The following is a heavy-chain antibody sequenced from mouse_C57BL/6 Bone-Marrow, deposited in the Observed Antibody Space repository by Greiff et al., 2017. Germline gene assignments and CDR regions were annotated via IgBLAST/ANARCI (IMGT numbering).Heavy chain of an antibody. D-gene: IGHD2-4*01. J-gene: IGHJ4*01. CDR1: GFSLTSYG. V-gene: IGHV2-2*01. CDR2: IWSGGST. CDR3: ARKGDYDEEDY. Sequence: QVQLQQSGPGLVQPSQSLSITCTVSGFSLTSYGVHWVRQSPGKGLEWLGVIWSGGSTDYNAAFISRLSISKDNSKSQVFFKMNILQADDTAIYYGARKGDYDEEDYWGQGPSVTVSS.